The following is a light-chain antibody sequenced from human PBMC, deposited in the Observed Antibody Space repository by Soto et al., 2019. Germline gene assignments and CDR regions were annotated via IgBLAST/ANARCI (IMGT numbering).Light chain of an antibody. V-gene: IGLV1-40*01. CDR1: SSNTGAGYD. Sequence: QSVLTQPPSVSGAPGQRVTISCTGSSSNTGAGYDVHWYQQLPGTAPKLLIYGNSNRPSGVPDRFSGSKSGTSASLAITGLQAEDEADYYCQSYDSSLSASDVVFGGGTKLTVL. CDR2: GNS. J-gene: IGLJ2*01. CDR3: QSYDSSLSASDVV.